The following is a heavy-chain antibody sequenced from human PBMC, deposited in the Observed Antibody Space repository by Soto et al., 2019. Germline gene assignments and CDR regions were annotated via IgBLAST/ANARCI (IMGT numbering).Heavy chain of an antibody. CDR3: ASSDGGSTIDY. V-gene: IGHV4-39*01. CDR2: IYYSGST. CDR1: GVSISSSSYY. Sequence: SETLSLTCSVSGVSISSSSYYWCWIRQPPGKGLQWIGTIYYSGSTYYNPSLKSRVTISVDTSKNQFSLKLSSVTAADTAVYYCASSDGGSTIDYWGQGALVTVSS. J-gene: IGHJ4*02.